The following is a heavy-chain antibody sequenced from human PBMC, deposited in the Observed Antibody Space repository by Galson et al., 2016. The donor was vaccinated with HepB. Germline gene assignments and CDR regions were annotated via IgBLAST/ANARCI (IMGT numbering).Heavy chain of an antibody. Sequence: QSGAEVKKPGESLRISCEGSGYSFTSYWISWVRQMPGKGLEWMGKINPSDSYINYSPSFQGHVTISADKSISTAYLQWSSLKASDTAMYYCARLRGESGYDAGSLEKDYWGQGTLVTVSS. D-gene: IGHD5-12*01. CDR3: ARLRGESGYDAGSLEKDY. CDR1: GYSFTSYW. V-gene: IGHV5-10-1*01. J-gene: IGHJ4*02. CDR2: INPSDSYI.